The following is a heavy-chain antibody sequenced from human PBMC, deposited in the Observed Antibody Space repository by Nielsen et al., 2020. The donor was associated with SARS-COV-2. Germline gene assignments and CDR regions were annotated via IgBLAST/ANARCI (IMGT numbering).Heavy chain of an antibody. Sequence: ASVKVSCKTSGYTFANHDIHWVRQASGQGLEWMGWMNPNIGKAGYAQRFQGRPTMTSDTSTSTAYMELSSLRSEDTAVYYCARPTFLPVARGSNSFDAFDMWGQGTIVTVSS. V-gene: IGHV1-8*01. CDR1: GYTFANHD. CDR2: MNPNIGKA. D-gene: IGHD2/OR15-2a*01. CDR3: ARPTFLPVARGSNSFDAFDM. J-gene: IGHJ3*02.